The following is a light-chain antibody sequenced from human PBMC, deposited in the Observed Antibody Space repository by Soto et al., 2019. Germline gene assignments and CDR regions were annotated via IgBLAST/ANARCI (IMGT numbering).Light chain of an antibody. CDR3: CSYTSTSTLL. Sequence: ALTQPASVSGSPGQSITISCTGTSSDVGGYNYVSWYQQHPGKAPKLMIYDVSNRPSGISNRFSGSKSGNTASLTISGLQAEDEADYYCCSYTSTSTLLFGGGTKLTVL. CDR1: SSDVGGYNY. V-gene: IGLV2-14*01. J-gene: IGLJ2*01. CDR2: DVS.